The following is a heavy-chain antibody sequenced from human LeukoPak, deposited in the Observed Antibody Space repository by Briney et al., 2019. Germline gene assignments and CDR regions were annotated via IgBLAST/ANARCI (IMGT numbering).Heavy chain of an antibody. Sequence: GGSLRLSCAASGFTFSSYSMSWVRQAPGKGLEWVSYISSSSSTIYYADSVKGRFTISRDNAKNSLYLQMNSLRAEDTAVYFCARDHCTNGVCYTYYFDYWGQGTLVTVSS. CDR1: GFTFSSYS. J-gene: IGHJ4*02. CDR3: ARDHCTNGVCYTYYFDY. V-gene: IGHV3-48*01. D-gene: IGHD2-8*01. CDR2: ISSSSSTI.